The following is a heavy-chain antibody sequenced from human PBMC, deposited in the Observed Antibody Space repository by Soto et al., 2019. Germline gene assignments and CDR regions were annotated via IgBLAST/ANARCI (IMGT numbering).Heavy chain of an antibody. J-gene: IGHJ6*02. CDR3: ARERTGTTSMDV. CDR1: GYTFTSYD. Sequence: QVQLVQSGAEVKKPGASVKVSCKASGYTFTSYDINWVRQATGQGLEWMGWMNPNSGNTGYAQKFQGRVTMTRNTSMSTAYMELSSLRSEDTAVDYCARERTGTTSMDVWGQGTTVTVSS. V-gene: IGHV1-8*01. CDR2: MNPNSGNT. D-gene: IGHD1-1*01.